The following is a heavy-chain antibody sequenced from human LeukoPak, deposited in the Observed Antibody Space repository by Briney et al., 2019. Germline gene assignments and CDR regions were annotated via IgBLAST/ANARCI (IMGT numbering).Heavy chain of an antibody. CDR1: GYTFTSYD. Sequence: ASVKVSCKASGYTFTSYDINWVRQAPGQGLEWMGWMNPNSGNTGYAQKFQGRVTMTRNTSISTAYMELSSLRSEDTAVYYCAREGSNYGGLYYGMDVWGQGTTVTVS. J-gene: IGHJ6*02. V-gene: IGHV1-8*01. D-gene: IGHD4-11*01. CDR3: AREGSNYGGLYYGMDV. CDR2: MNPNSGNT.